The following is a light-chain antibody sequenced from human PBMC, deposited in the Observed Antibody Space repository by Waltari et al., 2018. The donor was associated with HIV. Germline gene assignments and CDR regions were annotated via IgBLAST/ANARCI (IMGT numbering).Light chain of an antibody. J-gene: IGLJ2*01. CDR1: PSNIGTNT. CDR3: AAWDASLHVV. CDR2: RNH. V-gene: IGLV1-44*01. Sequence: QSVLTQPPSASGTLGQGVTISCFGSPSNIGTNTVTWYQHLPGAAPKLIIFRNHQRPSGVPDRFSGSQSGTSAFLTITGLLSGDEATYYCAAWDASLHVVFGGGTQLTVL.